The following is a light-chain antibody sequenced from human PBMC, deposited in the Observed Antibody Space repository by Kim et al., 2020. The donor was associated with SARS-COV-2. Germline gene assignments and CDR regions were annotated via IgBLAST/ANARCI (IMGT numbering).Light chain of an antibody. Sequence: EIVLTQSPGTLSLSPGERATLSCRASQIIYNSHVAWYQQKPGQAPRLLIYGVSSRATGIPDRFSGSGSGTDFTLTVSRLEPEDFAVYYCHQYDRSPLTFGGGTKVDIK. J-gene: IGKJ4*01. V-gene: IGKV3-20*01. CDR1: QIIYNSH. CDR3: HQYDRSPLT. CDR2: GVS.